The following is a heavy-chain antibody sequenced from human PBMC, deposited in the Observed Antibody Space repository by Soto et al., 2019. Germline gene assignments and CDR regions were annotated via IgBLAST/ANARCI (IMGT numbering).Heavy chain of an antibody. CDR2: ISGYDGNT. CDR3: AREKWFGQTPFDS. CDR1: GFTLNDLG. J-gene: IGHJ4*02. D-gene: IGHD3-10*01. Sequence: ASVKVSCKASGFTLNDLGVSWVRQAPGQGLEWMGWISGYDGNTNFAQKYEGRVTMTIDSSTSTAYMELRNLRSDDTAMYYCAREKWFGQTPFDSWGQGTLVTVSS. V-gene: IGHV1-18*01.